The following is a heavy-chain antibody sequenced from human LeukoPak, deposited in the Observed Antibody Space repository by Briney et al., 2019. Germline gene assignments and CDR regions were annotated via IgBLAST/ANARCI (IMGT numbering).Heavy chain of an antibody. V-gene: IGHV3-11*06. D-gene: IGHD3-10*01. CDR1: GFTFSDYY. CDR2: ISSSSSYT. CDR3: ARDLGSGTQYTFFDY. Sequence: GGSLRLSCAASGFTFSDYYMSWIRQAPGKGLEWVSYISSSSSYTNYADSVKGRFTISRDNAKNSLYLQMNSLRAEDTAVYYCARDLGSGTQYTFFDYWGQGTLVTVSS. J-gene: IGHJ4*02.